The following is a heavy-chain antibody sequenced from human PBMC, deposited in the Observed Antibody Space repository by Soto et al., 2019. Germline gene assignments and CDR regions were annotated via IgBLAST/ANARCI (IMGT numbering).Heavy chain of an antibody. Sequence: SETLSLTCTVSGGSISSYYWSWIRQPPGKGLEWIGYISYSGSTNYNPSLKSRVTISVDTSKNQFSLKLSSVTAADTAVYYCARVYGGSFDYWGQGTLVTVSS. CDR1: GGSISSYY. J-gene: IGHJ4*02. CDR3: ARVYGGSFDY. CDR2: ISYSGST. V-gene: IGHV4-59*01. D-gene: IGHD2-15*01.